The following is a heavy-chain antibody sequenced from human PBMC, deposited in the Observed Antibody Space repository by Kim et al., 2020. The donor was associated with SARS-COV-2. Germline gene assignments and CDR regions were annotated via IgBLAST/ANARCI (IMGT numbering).Heavy chain of an antibody. CDR1: GYTFTSYG. J-gene: IGHJ4*02. Sequence: ASVKVSCKASGYTFTSYGISWVRQAPGQGLEWRGWISAYNGNTNYAQKLQGRVTMTTDTSTSTAYMELRSLRSDDTAVYYCARDRPYYYDSSGYYSFDYWGQGTLVTVSS. V-gene: IGHV1-18*01. CDR2: ISAYNGNT. D-gene: IGHD3-22*01. CDR3: ARDRPYYYDSSGYYSFDY.